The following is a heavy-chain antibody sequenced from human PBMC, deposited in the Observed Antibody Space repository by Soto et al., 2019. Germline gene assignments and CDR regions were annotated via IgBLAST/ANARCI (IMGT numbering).Heavy chain of an antibody. J-gene: IGHJ5*02. D-gene: IGHD2-2*01. CDR3: GRDLTSNANCIDP. CDR1: GDYIHVGGYY. V-gene: IGHV4-30-4*01. Sequence: SETLSLTCSVSGDYIHVGGYYWTWIRQRPGKGLEWMGYIHYTGKTYYNPSLESRLTMAVDRSKNQFSLRLTSVTAADTAVYFCGRDLTSNANCIDPWGQGTLVTVSS. CDR2: IHYTGKT.